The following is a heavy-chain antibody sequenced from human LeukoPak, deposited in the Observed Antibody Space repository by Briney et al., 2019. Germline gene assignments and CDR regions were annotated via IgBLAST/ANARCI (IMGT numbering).Heavy chain of an antibody. CDR1: GYTFTGYY. CDR2: INPSGGST. V-gene: IGHV1-46*01. D-gene: IGHD6-19*01. CDR3: ARAGGSIAVAGKSFDY. Sequence: ASVKVSCKASGYTFTGYYMHWVRQAPGQRLEWMGIINPSGGSTSYAQKFQGRVTITRNTSISTAYMELSSLRSEDTAVYYCARAGGSIAVAGKSFDYWGQGTLVTVSS. J-gene: IGHJ4*02.